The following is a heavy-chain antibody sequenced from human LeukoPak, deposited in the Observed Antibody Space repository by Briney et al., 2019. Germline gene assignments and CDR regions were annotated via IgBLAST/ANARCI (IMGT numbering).Heavy chain of an antibody. CDR3: AKERDLVRATYYFGS. V-gene: IGHV3-30*02. CDR2: IRSDGSDK. CDR1: GFTFSSYW. D-gene: IGHD1-26*01. J-gene: IGHJ4*02. Sequence: GGSLRLSCAASGFTFSSYWMSWVRQAPGKGLEWVAFIRSDGSDKYYADSLKGRFTISRDNSKNTLYLQMTSLRDEDTAVYYCAKERDLVRATYYFGSWGQGTLVTVSS.